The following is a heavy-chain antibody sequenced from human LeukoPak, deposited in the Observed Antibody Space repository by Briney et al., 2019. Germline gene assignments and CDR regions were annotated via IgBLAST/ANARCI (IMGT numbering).Heavy chain of an antibody. CDR1: GFTFSTYN. Sequence: GGSLRLSCAASGFTFSTYNMNWVRQAPGKGLEWVSAISSSDPDIYYADSVRGRFTISRDNAKNSLYLQMNSLRVEDTAEYYCVREGYFVFDFWGQGALVTVSS. CDR3: VREGYFVFDF. CDR2: ISSSDPDI. J-gene: IGHJ4*02. V-gene: IGHV3-21*01. D-gene: IGHD2-21*01.